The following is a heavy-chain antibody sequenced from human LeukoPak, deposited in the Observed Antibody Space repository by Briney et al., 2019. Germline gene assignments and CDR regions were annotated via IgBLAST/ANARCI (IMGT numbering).Heavy chain of an antibody. D-gene: IGHD6-13*01. Sequence: ASVKVSCKASGYTFTGYYMHWVRQAPGQGLEWMGWINPNSGGTNYAQKFQGRVNMTRDTSISTAYMELSRLRSDDTAVYYCARGNLAAAGTFGHYLWGQGTLVTVSS. CDR2: INPNSGGT. V-gene: IGHV1-2*02. CDR1: GYTFTGYY. J-gene: IGHJ5*02. CDR3: ARGNLAAAGTFGHYL.